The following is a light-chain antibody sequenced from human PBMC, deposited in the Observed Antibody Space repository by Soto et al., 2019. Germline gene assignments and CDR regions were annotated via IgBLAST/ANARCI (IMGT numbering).Light chain of an antibody. J-gene: IGKJ1*01. CDR2: GAS. V-gene: IGKV3-20*01. CDR3: QKYGGSYCT. CDR1: QSVRSNY. Sequence: EIVLTQSPGTLSLSPGERATLSCRASQSVRSNYLAWYQQKPGQTPILLVYGASSRAPGIPDRFSGNGSGTDFTLTISRLEAEDCAVYYCQKYGGSYCTFGQGTKVEIK.